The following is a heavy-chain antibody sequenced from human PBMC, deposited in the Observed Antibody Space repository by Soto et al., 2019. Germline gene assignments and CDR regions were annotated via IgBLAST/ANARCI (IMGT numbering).Heavy chain of an antibody. J-gene: IGHJ5*02. CDR2: IYYSGST. CDR1: GDSISSYY. V-gene: IGHV4-59*01. D-gene: IGHD5-12*01. Sequence: SEALSLTCTVSGDSISSYYWTWIRQPPGKGLEWIGYIYYSGSTNYNPSLKSRVTISVDTSKNQFSLKLTSVTAADTAVYYCARGVATIGPWGQGTLVTVSS. CDR3: ARGVATIGP.